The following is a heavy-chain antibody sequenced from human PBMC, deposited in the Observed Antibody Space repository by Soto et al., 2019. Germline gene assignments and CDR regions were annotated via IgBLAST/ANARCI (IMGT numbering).Heavy chain of an antibody. Sequence: PSETLSLTCAVYGGSFSGYYWSWIRQPPGKGLERIGEINHSGSTNYNPSLKSRVTISVDTSKNQFSLKLSSVTAADTPVYYCAGQTRLIRAEAFDIWGQGTMVTVS. D-gene: IGHD3-10*01. V-gene: IGHV4-34*01. J-gene: IGHJ3*02. CDR3: AGQTRLIRAEAFDI. CDR2: INHSGST. CDR1: GGSFSGYY.